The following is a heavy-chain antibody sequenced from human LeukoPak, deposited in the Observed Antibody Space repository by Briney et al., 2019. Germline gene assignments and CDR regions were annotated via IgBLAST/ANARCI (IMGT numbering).Heavy chain of an antibody. CDR1: GLTFSNCR. CDR2: IKEDGTET. D-gene: IGHD3-3*01. V-gene: IGHV3-7*02. CDR3: VRGVGVSRFNYFDP. J-gene: IGHJ5*02. Sequence: GGSLRLSCVVSGLTFSNCRMTWVRQAPGRGLEWVANIKEDGTETSYVGSVKGRFTISRDNSKNTLYLQMNSLRDDDTAVYYCVRGVGVSRFNYFDPWGQGTLVTVSS.